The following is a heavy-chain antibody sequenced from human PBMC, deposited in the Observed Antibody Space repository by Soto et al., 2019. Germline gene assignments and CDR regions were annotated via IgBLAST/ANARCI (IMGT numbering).Heavy chain of an antibody. CDR3: ATMGTPVTGLYYFDY. J-gene: IGHJ4*02. CDR2: INHSGTT. V-gene: IGHV4-34*01. Sequence: PSETLSLTCAVYGGSFSGYYWSWIRQPPGKGLEWIGDINHSGTTNYNASLKSRATISLDTSKNQFSLDLSSVTAADTAVYYCATMGTPVTGLYYFDYWGQGTLVTVSS. D-gene: IGHD4-17*01. CDR1: GGSFSGYY.